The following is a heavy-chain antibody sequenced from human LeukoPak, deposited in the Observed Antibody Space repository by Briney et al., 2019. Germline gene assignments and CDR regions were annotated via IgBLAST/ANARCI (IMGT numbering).Heavy chain of an antibody. D-gene: IGHD3-22*01. CDR2: IYYSGST. Sequence: PSETLSLPCTVSGGSISSGDYYWSWIRQPPGKGLEWIGDIYYSGSTYYNPSLKSRVTISVDTPKNQFSLKLSSVTAADTAVYYCARRNYYDSSGYQYYFDYWGQGTLVTVSS. V-gene: IGHV4-30-4*01. CDR3: ARRNYYDSSGYQYYFDY. CDR1: GGSISSGDYY. J-gene: IGHJ4*02.